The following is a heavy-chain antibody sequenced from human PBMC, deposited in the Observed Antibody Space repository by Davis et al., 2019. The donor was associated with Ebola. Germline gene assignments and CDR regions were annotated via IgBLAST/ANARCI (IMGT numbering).Heavy chain of an antibody. Sequence: GESLKISCAASGFTFSSYAMSWVRQAPGKGLEWVSYISSSGSTIYYADSVKGRFTISRDNAKNSLYLQMNSLRAEDTAVYYCARETVNCGGDCIDYWGQGSLVTVSS. CDR2: ISSSGSTI. V-gene: IGHV3-48*04. J-gene: IGHJ4*02. CDR1: GFTFSSYA. D-gene: IGHD2-21*02. CDR3: ARETVNCGGDCIDY.